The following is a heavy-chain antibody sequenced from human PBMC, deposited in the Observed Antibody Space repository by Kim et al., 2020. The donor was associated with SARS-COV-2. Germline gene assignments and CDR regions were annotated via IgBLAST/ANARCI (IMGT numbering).Heavy chain of an antibody. CDR1: GGSISSGVYS. CDR3: AGEGPSGSGSYGHYYTMDV. J-gene: IGHJ6*02. CDR2: IYHSGIT. Sequence: SETLSLTCAVSGGSISSGVYSWSWIRQPPGKGLEWIGYIYHSGITYYNPSLKSRVTISVDRSTNQFSLKLSSVAAAATAVYYCAGEGPSGSGSYGHYYTMDVWGQGTTVTVSS. V-gene: IGHV4-30-2*01. D-gene: IGHD3-10*01.